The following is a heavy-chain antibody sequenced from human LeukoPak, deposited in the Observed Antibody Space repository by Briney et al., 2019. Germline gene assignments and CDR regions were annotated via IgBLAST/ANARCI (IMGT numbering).Heavy chain of an antibody. J-gene: IGHJ4*02. D-gene: IGHD2-2*01. CDR1: GGSFSGYY. CDR2: INHSGST. Sequence: SETLSLTCAVYGGSFSGYYWSWIRQPPGKGLEWIGEINHSGSTNYNPSLKSRVTISVDTSKNQFSLKLSSVTAADTAVYYCARRPTWGYCSSTSCYQGGRKTYYFDYWGQGTLVTVSS. CDR3: ARRPTWGYCSSTSCYQGGRKTYYFDY. V-gene: IGHV4-34*01.